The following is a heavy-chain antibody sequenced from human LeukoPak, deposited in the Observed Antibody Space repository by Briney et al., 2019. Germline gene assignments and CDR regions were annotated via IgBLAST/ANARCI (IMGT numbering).Heavy chain of an antibody. CDR2: IKSKTDGGTT. Sequence: AGGSPRLSCAASGFTFSNAWMSWVRQAPGKGLEWVGRIKSKTDGGTTDYAAPVKGRFTISRDDSKNTLYLQMNSLKTEDTAVYYCTTDGSITGHVDYWGQGTLVTVSS. V-gene: IGHV3-15*01. J-gene: IGHJ4*02. D-gene: IGHD1-20*01. CDR1: GFTFSNAW. CDR3: TTDGSITGHVDY.